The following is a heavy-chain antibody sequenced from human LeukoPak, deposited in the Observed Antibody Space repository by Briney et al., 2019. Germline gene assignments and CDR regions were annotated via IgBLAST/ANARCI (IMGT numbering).Heavy chain of an antibody. CDR1: GFTFSSSD. CDR2: IGTIGDT. V-gene: IGHV3-13*01. Sequence: GGSLRLSCAASGFTFSSSDMHWVRQPTGKGLEWVSAIGTIGDTYYPGSVKGRFTISRDNAKNSLYLQMNSLRAEDTAVYYCATDRRGSNDYWGQGTLVTVSS. CDR3: ATDRRGSNDY. J-gene: IGHJ4*02. D-gene: IGHD3-10*01.